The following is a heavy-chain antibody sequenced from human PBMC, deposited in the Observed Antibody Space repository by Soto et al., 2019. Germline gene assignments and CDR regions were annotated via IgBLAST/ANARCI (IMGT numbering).Heavy chain of an antibody. CDR1: GYTFTGYG. Sequence: QVRLVQSGAEVKKPGASVKVSCKASGYTFTGYGISWVRQAPGQGLEWMGWISGYTGDTNYAQKLQGRATMTTDAASSTAYMGLSALKSDDTAVYYCSRAPILYSYNYYSWFDPWGQGTLVTVSS. J-gene: IGHJ5*02. CDR2: ISGYTGDT. D-gene: IGHD2-8*01. CDR3: SRAPILYSYNYYSWFDP. V-gene: IGHV1-18*01.